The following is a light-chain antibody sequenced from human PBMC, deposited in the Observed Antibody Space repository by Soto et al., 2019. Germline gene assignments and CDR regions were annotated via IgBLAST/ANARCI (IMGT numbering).Light chain of an antibody. CDR2: GNS. V-gene: IGLV1-40*01. J-gene: IGLJ2*01. Sequence: QSVLKQPPSVSGAPGQRVTIACTGRSSNIGAGYDVHWYQQLPGTAPKLLIYGNSNRPSGVPDRFSCSKSGTSASLAITRLEAEDESDYYCQSYDSSLSGSRVFGGGTKLTVL. CDR3: QSYDSSLSGSRV. CDR1: SSNIGAGYD.